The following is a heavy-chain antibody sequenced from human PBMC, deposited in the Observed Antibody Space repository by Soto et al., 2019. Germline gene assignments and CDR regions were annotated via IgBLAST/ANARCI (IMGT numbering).Heavy chain of an antibody. CDR1: GDSVSSDSYY. Sequence: PSETLSLTCTVSGDSVSSDSYYWAGIRHPPGKGLEWIGHIYSSGITKYNPSLKSRVTISLDTSSNQFSLELTSVTAADTAIYYCARDIRGYSRAFDYWGQGTLVTVSS. V-gene: IGHV4-61*01. D-gene: IGHD5-18*01. CDR3: ARDIRGYSRAFDY. CDR2: IYSSGIT. J-gene: IGHJ4*02.